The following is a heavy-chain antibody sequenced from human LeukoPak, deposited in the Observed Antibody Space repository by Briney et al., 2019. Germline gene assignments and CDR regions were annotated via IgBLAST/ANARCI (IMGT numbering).Heavy chain of an antibody. Sequence: SETLSLTCTVSGGSISTSNYYWGWIRQPPGKGLEWIGNIFYSGSTYYSPSLKSRVTISLDTSRNQFSLKLSSVTAADTAVYHCARAIQVIGAFDIWGQGTMVTVSS. CDR1: GGSISTSNYY. D-gene: IGHD5-18*01. CDR3: ARAIQVIGAFDI. CDR2: IFYSGST. J-gene: IGHJ3*02. V-gene: IGHV4-39*07.